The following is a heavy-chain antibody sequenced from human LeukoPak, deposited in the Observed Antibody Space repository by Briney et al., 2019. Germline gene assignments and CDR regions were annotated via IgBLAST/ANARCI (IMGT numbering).Heavy chain of an antibody. Sequence: SVKVSCKASGGTFSSYAISWVRQAPGQGLKWMGGIIPIFGTANYAQKLQGRVTITTDASTSTAYMELSSLRSDDTAVYYCAREVGYYYDSSGYYHFDYWGQGTLVTVSS. D-gene: IGHD3-22*01. J-gene: IGHJ4*02. CDR1: GGTFSSYA. V-gene: IGHV1-69*05. CDR3: AREVGYYYDSSGYYHFDY. CDR2: IIPIFGTA.